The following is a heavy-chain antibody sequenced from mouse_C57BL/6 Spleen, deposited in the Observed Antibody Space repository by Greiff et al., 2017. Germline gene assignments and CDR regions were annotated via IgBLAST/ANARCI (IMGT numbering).Heavy chain of an antibody. CDR3: ARGGSSGYHFDY. V-gene: IGHV5-4*03. CDR2: ISDGGSYT. D-gene: IGHD3-2*02. Sequence: EVKLMESGGGLVKPGGSLKLSCAASGFTFSSYAMSWVRQTPEKRLEWVATISDGGSYTYYPDNVKGRFTISRDNAKNNLYLQMSHLKSEDTAMYYCARGGSSGYHFDYWGQGTTLTVSS. CDR1: GFTFSSYA. J-gene: IGHJ2*01.